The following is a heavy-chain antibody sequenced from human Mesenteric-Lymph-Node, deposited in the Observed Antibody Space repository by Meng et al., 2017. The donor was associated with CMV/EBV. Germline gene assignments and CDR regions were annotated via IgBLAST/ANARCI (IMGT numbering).Heavy chain of an antibody. V-gene: IGHV1-2*02. J-gene: IGHJ3*02. CDR1: GYTFIGYH. D-gene: IGHD2-21*01. Sequence: ASVKVSCKTSGYTFIGYHMHWVRQAPGQRLEWMGWINPNRDDTKYAQKFQGRVTMTRDTSISTAYMELSRLRSDDTAVYYCARDYMWAFDIWGQGTMVTVSS. CDR2: INPNRDDT. CDR3: ARDYMWAFDI.